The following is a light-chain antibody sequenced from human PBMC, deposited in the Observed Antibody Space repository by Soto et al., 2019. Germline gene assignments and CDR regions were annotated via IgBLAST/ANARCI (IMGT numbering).Light chain of an antibody. CDR2: WAS. Sequence: DIVMTQSPDSLAVSLGERATINCKSSQSILYRSNNKNYLAWYRQKPGQPPKLLIYWASIRESGVPDRISGSGSGTEFTLTISSLQAEDVAVYYCQQYYSTPPYTFGQGTKLEIK. V-gene: IGKV4-1*01. CDR1: QSILYRSNNKNY. CDR3: QQYYSTPPYT. J-gene: IGKJ2*01.